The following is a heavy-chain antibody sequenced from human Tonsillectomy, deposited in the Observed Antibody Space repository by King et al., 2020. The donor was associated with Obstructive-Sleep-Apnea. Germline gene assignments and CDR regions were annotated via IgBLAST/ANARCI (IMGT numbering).Heavy chain of an antibody. Sequence: VQLVESGGGLVQPGGSLRLSCAASGFTFSSYSMNWVRQAPGKGLEWVSYISSSSSTIYYADSVKGRFTISRDNAKNSLYLQMNSLRAEDTAVYYCARGRRWELRPYGMDVWGQGTTVTVSS. CDR1: GFTFSSYS. V-gene: IGHV3-48*04. CDR3: ARGRRWELRPYGMDV. D-gene: IGHD1-26*01. J-gene: IGHJ6*02. CDR2: ISSSSSTI.